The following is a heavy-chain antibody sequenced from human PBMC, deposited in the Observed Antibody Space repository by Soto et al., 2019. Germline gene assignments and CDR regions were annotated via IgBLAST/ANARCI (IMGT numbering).Heavy chain of an antibody. CDR3: AHRREVGGYGTPFY. CDR1: GFSLSTNGVG. D-gene: IGHD5-12*01. V-gene: IGHV2-5*02. Sequence: QITLKESGPTLVKPTQTLTLTCTFSGFSLSTNGVGVGWIRQPPGKALEWLALIYWDDDKRYSPSLNSRLTITKATTKNQVVLTMTNMDPVDTATYYVAHRREVGGYGTPFYWGQGTLVTVSS. J-gene: IGHJ4*02. CDR2: IYWDDDK.